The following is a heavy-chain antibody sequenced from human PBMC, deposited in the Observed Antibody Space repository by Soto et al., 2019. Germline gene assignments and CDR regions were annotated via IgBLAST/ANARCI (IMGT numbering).Heavy chain of an antibody. CDR1: GGSVNSDYYY. J-gene: IGHJ4*02. D-gene: IGHD4-4*01. V-gene: IGHV4-61*01. Sequence: SETLSLTCTVSGGSVNSDYYYWSWIRQPPGKGLEWIGYIFYTGRTNYNPSLESRVTISLDPSRNQFSLRLSSVTAADTAVFYCAREYSNSPEAFDYWGQGALVTVYS. CDR2: IFYTGRT. CDR3: AREYSNSPEAFDY.